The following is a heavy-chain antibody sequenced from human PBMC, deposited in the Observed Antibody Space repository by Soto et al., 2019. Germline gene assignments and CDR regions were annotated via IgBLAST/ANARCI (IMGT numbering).Heavy chain of an antibody. Sequence: QVQLVESGGGVVQPGRSLRLSCAASGFTFSSYGMHWVRQAPGKGLEWVAVIWYDGSNKYYADSVKGRFTISRDNSKNTLYRKMTSLRAEDTAVYYCARGGSLGIAARSPRNWFAPWGQGTLVTVSS. CDR2: IWYDGSNK. CDR1: GFTFSSYG. J-gene: IGHJ5*02. CDR3: ARGGSLGIAARSPRNWFAP. V-gene: IGHV3-33*01. D-gene: IGHD6-6*01.